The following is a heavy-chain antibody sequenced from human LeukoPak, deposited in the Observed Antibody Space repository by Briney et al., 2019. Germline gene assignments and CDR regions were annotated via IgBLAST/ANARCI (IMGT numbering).Heavy chain of an antibody. Sequence: GGSLRLSCATSGFPFSDFSMSWVRQAPGKGLEWISTTNSGGTSTYYAEPVKGRFAISRDNSKNTLYLQMSSLRVEDTAVYYCAKQSYARSLGEGGPGTLVSVSS. V-gene: IGHV3-23*01. D-gene: IGHD2-8*01. CDR2: TNSGGTST. CDR3: AKQSYARSLGE. J-gene: IGHJ4*02. CDR1: GFPFSDFS.